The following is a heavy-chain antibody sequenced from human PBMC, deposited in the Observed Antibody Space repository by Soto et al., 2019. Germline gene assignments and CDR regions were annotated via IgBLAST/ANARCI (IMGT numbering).Heavy chain of an antibody. J-gene: IGHJ3*02. CDR2: ISAYNGNT. V-gene: IGHV1-18*01. D-gene: IGHD3-10*01. Sequence: ASVKVSCKDSGYTFTSYGISWVRQAPGQGLEWMGWISAYNGNTNYAQKLQGRVTMTTDTSTSTAYMELRSLRSDDTSVYYCARGGMVRGANDAFDIWGQGTMVTVSS. CDR1: GYTFTSYG. CDR3: ARGGMVRGANDAFDI.